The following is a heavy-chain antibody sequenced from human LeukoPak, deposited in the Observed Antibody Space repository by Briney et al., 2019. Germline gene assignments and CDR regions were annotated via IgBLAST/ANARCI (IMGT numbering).Heavy chain of an antibody. D-gene: IGHD3-10*01. CDR3: ARGGLWFGEFDV. J-gene: IGHJ6*02. V-gene: IGHV1-8*01. CDR1: GYTFTSYD. Sequence: ASVKVSCKASGYTFTSYDFNWVRQATGQGLEWMGWMNPNSGNTGYAQKFQGRVTMTRNTSISTAYMELSSLRSEDTAVYYCARGGLWFGEFDVWGQGTTVTVSS. CDR2: MNPNSGNT.